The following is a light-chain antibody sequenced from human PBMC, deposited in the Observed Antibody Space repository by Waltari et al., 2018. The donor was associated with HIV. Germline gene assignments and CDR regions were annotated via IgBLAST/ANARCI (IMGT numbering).Light chain of an antibody. CDR1: SGNIASSY. Sequence: NFILTQPHSVSESPGKTVTISCTRSSGNIASSYVQWYQQRPGSSPTTVIYANNQRPSGVPDRFSGSIDSSSNSASHTISGLRTEDEADYYCQSHDNKIFYVFGGGTYVTVL. J-gene: IGLJ1*01. V-gene: IGLV6-57*01. CDR3: QSHDNKIFYV. CDR2: ANN.